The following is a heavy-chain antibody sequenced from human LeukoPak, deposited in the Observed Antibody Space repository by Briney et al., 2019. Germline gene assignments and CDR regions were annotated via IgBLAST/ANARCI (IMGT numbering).Heavy chain of an antibody. D-gene: IGHD5-18*01. V-gene: IGHV1-69*01. J-gene: IGHJ4*02. CDR2: IIPIFGTA. CDR1: GGTFSSYA. CDR3: ARGTKSGYSYGPNLDY. Sequence: ASVKVSCKASGGTFSSYAISWVRQAPGQGLEWMGRIIPIFGTANYAQKFQGRVTITADESTSTAYMELSSLRSEDTAVYYCARGTKSGYSYGPNLDYWGQGTLVTVSS.